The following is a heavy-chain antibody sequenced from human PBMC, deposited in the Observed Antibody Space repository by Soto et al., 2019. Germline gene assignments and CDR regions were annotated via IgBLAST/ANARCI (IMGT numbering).Heavy chain of an antibody. V-gene: IGHV3-30*18. CDR3: AKVSFNGSGWYYYYYGMDV. Sequence: QVQLVESGGGVVQPGRSLRLSCAASGFTFSSYGMHWVRQAPGKGLEWVAVISYDGSNKYYADSAKGRFTISRDNSKNALYLQMNSLRAEDTAVYYCAKVSFNGSGWYYYYYGMDVWGQGTTVTVSS. CDR2: ISYDGSNK. J-gene: IGHJ6*02. D-gene: IGHD6-19*01. CDR1: GFTFSSYG.